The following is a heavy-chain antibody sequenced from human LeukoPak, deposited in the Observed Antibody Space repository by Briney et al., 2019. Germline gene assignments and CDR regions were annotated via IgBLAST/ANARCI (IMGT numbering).Heavy chain of an antibody. CDR3: ARMTARGDAFDI. V-gene: IGHV3-33*01. D-gene: IGHD5-18*01. CDR2: IWYDGSNK. Sequence: GGSLRLSCAASGFTFSSYGMHWVRQAPGKGLEWVAVIWYDGSNKYYADSVKGRFTISRDNSKNTLYLQMNSLRAEDTAVYYCARMTARGDAFDIWGQGTMVTVSS. J-gene: IGHJ3*02. CDR1: GFTFSSYG.